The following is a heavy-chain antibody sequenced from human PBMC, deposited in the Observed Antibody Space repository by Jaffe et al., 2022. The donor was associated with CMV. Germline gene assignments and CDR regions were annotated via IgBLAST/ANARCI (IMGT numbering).Heavy chain of an antibody. J-gene: IGHJ4*02. CDR2: IYYSGST. CDR1: GGSISSSSYY. V-gene: IGHV4-39*01. D-gene: IGHD6-19*01. Sequence: QLQLQESGPGLVKPSETLSLTCTVSGGSISSSSYYWGWIRQPPGKGLEWIGSIYYSGSTYYNPSLKSRVTISVDTSKNQFSLKLSSVTAADTAVYYCARPIAVAGNNGCYFDYWGQGTLVTVSS. CDR3: ARPIAVAGNNGCYFDY.